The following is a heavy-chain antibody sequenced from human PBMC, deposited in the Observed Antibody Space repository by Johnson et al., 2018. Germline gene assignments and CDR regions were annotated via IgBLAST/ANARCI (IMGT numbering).Heavy chain of an antibody. V-gene: IGHV3-30*18. D-gene: IGHD2-2*01. Sequence: VQLVETGGGVVRPGRSLRLSCAASGFSFSNYGMHWVRQAPGKGLEWAAVISYDGSNKYYADSVRGRFTISRDNSKNTLYLQKDSLRVEDTAVYYCAKGYGSSTRCQPEYYHHVAGWGKGTTVSVSS. CDR3: AKGYGSSTRCQPEYYHHVAG. J-gene: IGHJ6*03. CDR2: ISYDGSNK. CDR1: GFSFSNYG.